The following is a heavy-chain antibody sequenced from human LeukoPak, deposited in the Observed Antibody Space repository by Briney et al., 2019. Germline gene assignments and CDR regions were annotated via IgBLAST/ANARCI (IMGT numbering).Heavy chain of an antibody. D-gene: IGHD2-21*01. CDR3: ARHGDPNFFDP. CDR2: IYYGGST. Sequence: PSETLTLTCTVSGGSISSNSYYWGWIRQPPGKGLEWIGSIYYGGSTYYNPSLKSRVTMSVDPSKNQYSLKLSSVPAADTAVYYCARHGDPNFFDPWGQGTLVTVSS. V-gene: IGHV4-39*01. J-gene: IGHJ5*02. CDR1: GGSISSNSYY.